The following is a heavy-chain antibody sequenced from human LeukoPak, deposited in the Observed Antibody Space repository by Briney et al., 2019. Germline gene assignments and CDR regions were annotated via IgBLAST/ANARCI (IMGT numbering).Heavy chain of an antibody. CDR1: GYTFTSYD. J-gene: IGHJ6*03. CDR2: MNPNSGNT. D-gene: IGHD3-3*01. Sequence: ASVKVSCKASGYTFTSYDINWVRQATGQGLEWMGWMNPNSGNTGYAQKFQGRVTMTRNTSISTAYMELSSLRSEDTAVYYCARRDYDFWSGYDYYYYYYMDVWGKGTTVTVCS. V-gene: IGHV1-8*01. CDR3: ARRDYDFWSGYDYYYYYYMDV.